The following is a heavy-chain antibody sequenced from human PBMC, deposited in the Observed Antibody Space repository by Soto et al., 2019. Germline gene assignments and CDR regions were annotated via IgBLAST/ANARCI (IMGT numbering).Heavy chain of an antibody. CDR3: ARVQRDYGGYVIMFAP. CDR1: GGSISSSTYY. D-gene: IGHD4-17*01. J-gene: IGHJ5*02. CDR2: IYYSGST. V-gene: IGHV4-39*02. Sequence: SGTLSLTCTVSGGSISSSTYYWGWIRQPPGKGLEWIGGIYYSGSTYYNPSLKSRVTMSIDTSKNHFSLKLSSVTAADTAVYYCARVQRDYGGYVIMFAPWGHGTLVTVSS.